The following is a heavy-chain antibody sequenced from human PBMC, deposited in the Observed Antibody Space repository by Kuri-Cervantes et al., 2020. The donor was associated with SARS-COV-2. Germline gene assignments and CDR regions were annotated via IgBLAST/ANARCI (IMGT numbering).Heavy chain of an antibody. CDR3: ARTYYDILTGSYYYYGMDV. V-gene: IGHV3-30*03. Sequence: GGSLRLSCAASGFTFSSYGMHWVRQAPGKGLEWVAVISYDGSNKYYADSVKGRFTISRDNSKNTLYLQMNSLRAEDTAVYYCARTYYDILTGSYYYYGMDVWGQGTTVTVSS. CDR1: GFTFSSYG. CDR2: ISYDGSNK. J-gene: IGHJ6*02. D-gene: IGHD3-9*01.